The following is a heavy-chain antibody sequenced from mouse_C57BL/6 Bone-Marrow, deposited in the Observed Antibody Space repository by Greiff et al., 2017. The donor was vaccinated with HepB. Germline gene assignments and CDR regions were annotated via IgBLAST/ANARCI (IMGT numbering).Heavy chain of an antibody. J-gene: IGHJ2*01. D-gene: IGHD1-1*01. CDR1: GYTFTSYW. CDR2: IDPSDSYT. CDR3: ARSNYYGRATHFDY. Sequence: QVQLQQPGAELVMPGASVKLSCKASGYTFTSYWMNWVKQRPGQGLEWIGEIDPSDSYTNYNQKFKGKSTLSVDKSSSTAYMQLSSLTSEYSAIYYCARSNYYGRATHFDYWGKGTTLTVSS. V-gene: IGHV1-69*01.